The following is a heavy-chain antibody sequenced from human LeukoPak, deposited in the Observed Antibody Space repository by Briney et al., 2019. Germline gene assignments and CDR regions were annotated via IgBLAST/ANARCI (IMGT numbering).Heavy chain of an antibody. V-gene: IGHV3-53*01. CDR3: ARAQNLDSNDYGDYAQPLDY. Sequence: GGSLRLSCAASGFTVSSNYMSWVRQAPGKGLEWVSVIYSGGSTYYADSVKGRFTISRDNSKNTLYLQMNSLRAEDTAVYYCARAQNLDSNDYGDYAQPLDYWGQGTLVTVSS. CDR1: GFTVSSNY. J-gene: IGHJ4*02. D-gene: IGHD4-17*01. CDR2: IYSGGST.